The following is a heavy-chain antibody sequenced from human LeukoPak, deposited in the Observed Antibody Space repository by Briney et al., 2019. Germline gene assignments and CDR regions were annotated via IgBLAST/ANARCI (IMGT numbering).Heavy chain of an antibody. CDR1: GFTFSSYS. V-gene: IGHV3-21*01. CDR2: ISNSSSYI. Sequence: GGSLRLSCAASGFTFSSYSMNWVRQAPGKGLEWVSSISNSSSYIYYADSVKGRFTISRDNAKNSLYLQMNSLRAEDTAVYFCARYNSAWKTDDYWGQGTLVTVSS. D-gene: IGHD6-19*01. CDR3: ARYNSAWKTDDY. J-gene: IGHJ4*02.